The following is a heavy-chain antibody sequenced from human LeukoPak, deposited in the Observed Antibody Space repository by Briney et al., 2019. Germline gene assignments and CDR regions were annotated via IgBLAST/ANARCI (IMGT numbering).Heavy chain of an antibody. J-gene: IGHJ3*02. V-gene: IGHV3-30-3*01. D-gene: IGHD5-12*01. Sequence: GGSLRLSCAASGFTFSSYAMSWVRQAPGKGLEWVAVISYDGSNKYYADSVKGRFTISRDNSKNTLYLQMNSLRAEDTAVYYCARERIRGYSGYRDAFDIWGQGTMVTVSS. CDR3: ARERIRGYSGYRDAFDI. CDR1: GFTFSSYA. CDR2: ISYDGSNK.